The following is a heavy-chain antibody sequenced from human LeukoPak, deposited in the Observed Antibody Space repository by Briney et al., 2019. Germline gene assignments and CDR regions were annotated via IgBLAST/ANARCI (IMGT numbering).Heavy chain of an antibody. D-gene: IGHD3-3*01. CDR2: IYSSGSA. CDR1: GGSINSNNYY. CDR3: QSRYLEWLLEY. V-gene: IGHV4-39*01. Sequence: SETLSLTCTVSGGSINSNNYYWGWIRQPPGKGLEWIGSIYSSGSAYYNPSLKSRVTISVDTSKNQFSLRLSSVTAADTAVYYCQSRYLEWLLEYWGXGNLVTVSS. J-gene: IGHJ4*01.